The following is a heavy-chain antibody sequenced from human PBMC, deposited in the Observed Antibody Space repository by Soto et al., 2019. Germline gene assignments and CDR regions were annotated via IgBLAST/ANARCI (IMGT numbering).Heavy chain of an antibody. CDR2: IYYTGIT. CDR1: GGSISSYY. V-gene: IGHV4-59*01. D-gene: IGHD7-27*01. J-gene: IGHJ1*01. CDR3: ARGWGGYFQH. Sequence: QVQLQESGPGLVKPSETLSLTCTVSGGSISSYYWSWIRQPPGKGLEWIGYIYYTGITNYNPSLKSRVTISVDTSKNQFSLKLSSVTAADTAVYYCARGWGGYFQHWGQGTLVTVSS.